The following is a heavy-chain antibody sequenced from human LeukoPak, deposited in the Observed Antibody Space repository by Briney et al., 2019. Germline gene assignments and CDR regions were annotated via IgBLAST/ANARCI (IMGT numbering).Heavy chain of an antibody. CDR2: ISGSGGST. D-gene: IGHD2-2*01. V-gene: IGHV3-23*01. CDR1: GFTFSSYA. CDR3: ARDHPLGYCSSTSCYLDY. Sequence: LPGGSLRLSYAASGFTFSSYAMSWVRQAPGKGLEWVSAISGSGGSTYYADSVKGRFTISRDNSKNTLYLQMNSLRAEDTAVYYCARDHPLGYCSSTSCYLDYWGQGTLVTVSS. J-gene: IGHJ4*02.